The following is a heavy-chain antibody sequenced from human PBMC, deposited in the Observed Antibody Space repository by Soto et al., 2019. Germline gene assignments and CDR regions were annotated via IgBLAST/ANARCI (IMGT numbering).Heavy chain of an antibody. CDR1: GFSLSNARMG. J-gene: IGHJ4*02. V-gene: IGHV2-26*01. CDR2: IFSNDEK. Sequence: QVTLKESGPVLVKPTETLTLTCTVSGFSLSNARMGVSWIRQPPGKALEWLAHIFSNDEKSYSTSLKSRLTIPKDTSKSQGVLTMPNMDPGDTATYYWARTSVDSAHDYWGQGTLVTVSS. D-gene: IGHD5-12*01. CDR3: ARTSVDSAHDY.